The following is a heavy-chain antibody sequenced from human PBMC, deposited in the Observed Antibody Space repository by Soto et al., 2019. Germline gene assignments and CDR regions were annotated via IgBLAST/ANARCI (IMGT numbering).Heavy chain of an antibody. V-gene: IGHV4-30-2*01. CDR3: VRRSPEDAFDI. CDR1: GGSIISGGYS. J-gene: IGHJ3*02. Sequence: PSETLSLACAVSGGSIISGGYSCILIRQPPGKGLQWIGHIYEGGNTYYTPSLESRVAISTDKSKNQFSLRLSSVTAADTAVYYCVRRSPEDAFDIWGQGTMVTVSS. CDR2: IYEGGNT.